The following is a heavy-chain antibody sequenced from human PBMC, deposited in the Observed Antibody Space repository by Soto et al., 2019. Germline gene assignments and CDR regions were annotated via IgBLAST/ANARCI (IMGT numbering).Heavy chain of an antibody. CDR2: VYQGGAT. J-gene: IGHJ4*02. D-gene: IGHD4-4*01. CDR3: ASDPSDDYNAFDF. Sequence: SETLSLTCTVSAVSITSSNFWSWVRQPPGRGLEWIGEVYQGGATNYNPSLKSRVTISVDRAKSQFSLNLRSVTAADTAVYYCASDPSDDYNAFDFWGQGIPVTVSS. CDR1: AVSITSSNF. V-gene: IGHV4-4*02.